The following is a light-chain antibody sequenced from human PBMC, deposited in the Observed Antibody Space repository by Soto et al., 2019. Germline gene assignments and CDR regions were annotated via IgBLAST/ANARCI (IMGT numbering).Light chain of an antibody. CDR3: QQTLT. CDR2: GAS. CDR1: QSVSSSY. Sequence: EIVLTQSPGTLSLSPGERATLSCRASQSVSSSYLAWYQQKPGQAPRLLIYGASSRATGIPDRFSGSGSGTDVTLTLSRLEPEDFAVYYCQQTLTFGGGTKVEIK. J-gene: IGKJ4*01. V-gene: IGKV3-20*01.